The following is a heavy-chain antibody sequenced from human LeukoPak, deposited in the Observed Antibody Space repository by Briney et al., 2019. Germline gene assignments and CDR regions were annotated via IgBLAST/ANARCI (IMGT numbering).Heavy chain of an antibody. CDR3: AKVSGNDDYGGNVLDY. V-gene: IGHV3-23*01. CDR2: ISGSGGST. D-gene: IGHD4-23*01. Sequence: GGSLRLSCAASGFTFSSYAMSWVRQAPRKGREWVSAISGSGGSTYYADSVKGRFTISRDNSKNTLYLQMNSLRAEDTAVYYCAKVSGNDDYGGNVLDYWGQGTLVTVSS. J-gene: IGHJ4*02. CDR1: GFTFSSYA.